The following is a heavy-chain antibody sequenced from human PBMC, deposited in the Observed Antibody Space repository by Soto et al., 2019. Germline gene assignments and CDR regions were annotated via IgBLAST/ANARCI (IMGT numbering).Heavy chain of an antibody. CDR1: GFPFSSIW. CDR3: AREPYDSSGYGDY. D-gene: IGHD3-22*01. J-gene: IGHJ4*02. V-gene: IGHV3-7*03. Sequence: EVQLVESGGGLVQPGGSLRLSCEASGFPFSSIWMSWVRQAPGKGLEWVANIKQDGSEKYYVDSVKGRFTISRDNAKNSLYLQMNSLRAEDTAVYYCAREPYDSSGYGDYWGQGTLVTVSS. CDR2: IKQDGSEK.